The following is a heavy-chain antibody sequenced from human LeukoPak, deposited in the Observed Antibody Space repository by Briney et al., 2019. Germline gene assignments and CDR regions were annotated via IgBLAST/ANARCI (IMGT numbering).Heavy chain of an antibody. J-gene: IGHJ4*02. D-gene: IGHD3-3*01. CDR1: GDSVSSNSAA. Sequence: SQTLSLTCAISGDSVSSNSAAWNWIRQSPSRGLEWLGRTYYRSKWYNDYAVSVNSRITINPDTSKNQFSLQLNSVTPEDTAVYYCARGDYDFWSGYPHYFDYWGQGTLVTVSS. CDR2: TYYRSKWYN. CDR3: ARGDYDFWSGYPHYFDY. V-gene: IGHV6-1*01.